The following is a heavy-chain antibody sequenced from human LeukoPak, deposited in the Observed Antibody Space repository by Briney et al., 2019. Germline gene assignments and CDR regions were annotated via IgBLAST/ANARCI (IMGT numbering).Heavy chain of an antibody. CDR1: GFTVSSNY. CDR2: IYSGGST. D-gene: IGHD4/OR15-4a*01. CDR3: ANPAKEGKINWFDP. J-gene: IGHJ5*02. Sequence: GGSLRLSCAASGFTVSSNYMSWVRQAPGKGLEWVSVIYSGGSTYYADSVKGRFTISRDNSKNTLYLQMNSLRAEDTAVYYCANPAKEGKINWFDPWGQGTLVTVSS. V-gene: IGHV3-53*01.